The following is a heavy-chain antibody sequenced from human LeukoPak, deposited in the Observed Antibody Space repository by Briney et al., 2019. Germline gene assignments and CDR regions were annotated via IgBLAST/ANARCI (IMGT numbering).Heavy chain of an antibody. CDR1: GGSISGSNYY. D-gene: IGHD3-22*01. V-gene: IGHV4-39*01. CDR3: VRLNGGYYEAIFDY. Sequence: SETLSLTCTVSGGSISGSNYYWGWIRQPPGKGLESIGSMSYSGSTFYNPPLKSRVTISVDTSKNQFSLKLRSVTAADTAVYYCVRLNGGYYEAIFDYWGQGTLVTVSS. J-gene: IGHJ4*02. CDR2: MSYSGST.